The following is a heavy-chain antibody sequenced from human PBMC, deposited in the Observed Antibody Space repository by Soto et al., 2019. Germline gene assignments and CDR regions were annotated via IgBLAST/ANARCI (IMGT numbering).Heavy chain of an antibody. CDR2: IYWDDDK. CDR1: GFSLSTTGVG. D-gene: IGHD2-21*02. J-gene: IGHJ6*02. CDR3: VQSRCGGDCLQSYSSHSYYGLDV. V-gene: IGHV2-5*02. Sequence: ESGPTLVTPTQTLTLTCSFSGFSLSTTGVGVGWIRQPPGKALEWLALIYWDDDKRYNPSLNSRLTITKDTSKNQVVLAMTNMDPVDTATYYCVQSRCGGDCLQSYSSHSYYGLDVWGQGTTVTVSS.